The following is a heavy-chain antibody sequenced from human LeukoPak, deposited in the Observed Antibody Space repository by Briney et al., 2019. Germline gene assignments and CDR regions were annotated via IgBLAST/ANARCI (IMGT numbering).Heavy chain of an antibody. V-gene: IGHV3-21*01. D-gene: IGHD3-10*01. CDR2: ISSSSSYI. CDR1: GFTFISYS. CDR3: ARDSLLWFGFDY. Sequence: PGGSLRLSCAASGFTFISYSMNWVRQAPGKGLEWVSSISSSSSYIYYADSVKGRFTISRDNAKNSLYLQMNSLRAEDTAVYYCARDSLLWFGFDYWGQGTLVTVSS. J-gene: IGHJ4*02.